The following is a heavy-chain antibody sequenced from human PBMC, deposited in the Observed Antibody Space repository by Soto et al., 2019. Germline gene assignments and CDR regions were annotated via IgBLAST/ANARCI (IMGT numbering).Heavy chain of an antibody. J-gene: IGHJ6*02. V-gene: IGHV3-23*01. CDR1: GFTFRSYA. CDR3: SVVPAVMNYYYGMDV. CDR2: LSGSGDTT. Sequence: GGSLRLSCAASGFTFRSYAMSWVRQAPGKGLEWVSVLSGSGDTTYYADSVKGRFTISRDNSKNTLYLQMNSLRAEDTALYYCSVVPAVMNYYYGMDVWGQGTTVTVSS. D-gene: IGHD2-2*01.